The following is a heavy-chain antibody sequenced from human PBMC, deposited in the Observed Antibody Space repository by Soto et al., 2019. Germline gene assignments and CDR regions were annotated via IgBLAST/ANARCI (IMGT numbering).Heavy chain of an antibody. Sequence: ASVKVSCKVSGYILTELSMHWVRQAPGKGLEWMGGFDPEDGETIYAQKFQGRVTMTEDTSTDTAYTELSSLRSEDTAVCYCATKLFNRGYSYGFDPWGQGTLVTVSS. CDR3: ATKLFNRGYSYGFDP. CDR1: GYILTELS. D-gene: IGHD5-18*01. CDR2: FDPEDGET. J-gene: IGHJ5*02. V-gene: IGHV1-24*01.